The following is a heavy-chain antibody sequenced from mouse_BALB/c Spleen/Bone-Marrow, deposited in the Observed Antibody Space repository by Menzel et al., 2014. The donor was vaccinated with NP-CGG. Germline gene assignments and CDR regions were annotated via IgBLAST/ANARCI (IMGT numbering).Heavy chain of an antibody. J-gene: IGHJ2*01. V-gene: IGHV1S56*01. D-gene: IGHD2-14*01. Sequence: VQLQQSGPELVKPGASVMISCKASGYTFTSYYIHWVKQRPGQGLEWIGWIYPGNVNTKYNEKFKGKATLTADKSSSTAYMQLSSLTSEDSAVYFCAREGGRYDFDYWGQGTTLTVSS. CDR2: IYPGNVNT. CDR1: GYTFTSYY. CDR3: AREGGRYDFDY.